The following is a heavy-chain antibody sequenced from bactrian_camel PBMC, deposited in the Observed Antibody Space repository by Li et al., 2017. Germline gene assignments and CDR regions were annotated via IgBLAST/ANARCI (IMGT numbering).Heavy chain of an antibody. CDR1: IYTANLYC. CDR2: IATDGTP. J-gene: IGHJ4*01. V-gene: IGHV3S53*01. D-gene: IGHD3*01. CDR3: TADQAVPCDCSGDNCPI. Sequence: HVQLVESGGGSVQAGGSLRLSCDASIYTANLYCMTWFRQAPGKEREMVAFIATDGTPTYTYSVKGRFTISKDHAKNTLYLQMNSLKPEGTARYYCTADQAVPCDCSGDNCPIRGKGTQVTVS.